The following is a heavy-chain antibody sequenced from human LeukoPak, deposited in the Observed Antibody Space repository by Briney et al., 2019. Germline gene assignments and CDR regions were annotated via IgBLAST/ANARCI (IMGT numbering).Heavy chain of an antibody. CDR1: GFDFDDYG. CDR3: SRDYSPTHFPFDP. J-gene: IGHJ5*02. D-gene: IGHD6-13*01. Sequence: PGGSLRLSCAASGFDFDDYGMTWVRQVPGKGLEWVAGVNSNGGRAGYAASVRGRFTISRDNAKNSLYLEMGSLRLEDTAFYYCSRDYSPTHFPFDPWAQGTLVPVPS. CDR2: VNSNGGRA. V-gene: IGHV3-20*04.